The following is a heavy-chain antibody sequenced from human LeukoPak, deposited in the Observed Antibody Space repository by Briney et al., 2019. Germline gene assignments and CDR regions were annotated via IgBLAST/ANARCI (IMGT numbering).Heavy chain of an antibody. CDR2: VFYSGTT. Sequence: SETLSLTCSVSGGSMSPYYWSWIRQPPGKGLEWIGNVFYSGTTKYNPSLESRVTISLDTSKSQFSLNLSSMATADTAIYYCARDQRMAGSPDAFDIWGQGTLVTVSP. J-gene: IGHJ3*02. CDR1: GGSMSPYY. V-gene: IGHV4-59*01. D-gene: IGHD6-19*01. CDR3: ARDQRMAGSPDAFDI.